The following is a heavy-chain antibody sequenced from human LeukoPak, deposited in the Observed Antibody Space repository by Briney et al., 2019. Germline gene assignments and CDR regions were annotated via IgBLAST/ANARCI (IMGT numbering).Heavy chain of an antibody. CDR2: IYSGGST. Sequence: GGSLRLSCAASGFTVSSNYMTWVCQAPGKGLEWVSVIYSGGSTHYADSVKGRFTISRDNSKNTLYLHMNSLRAEDTAVYYCARVRYPSNWFDPWGQGTLVTVSS. J-gene: IGHJ5*02. CDR3: ARVRYPSNWFDP. V-gene: IGHV3-53*01. CDR1: GFTVSSNY. D-gene: IGHD2-2*02.